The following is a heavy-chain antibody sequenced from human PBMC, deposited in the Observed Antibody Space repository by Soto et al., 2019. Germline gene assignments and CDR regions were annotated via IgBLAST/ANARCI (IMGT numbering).Heavy chain of an antibody. V-gene: IGHV3-7*05. J-gene: IGHJ4*02. Sequence: GGSPRLSCVTSGLPFCNYWLSWVRQAPGKGLEWVANINQAGNKKYYVDSVKGRFTISRDNAKNSLYLQMNSLKAEDTAVYYCARDRGSGRYWGQGTLVTVSS. CDR1: GLPFCNYW. D-gene: IGHD2-8*02. CDR3: ARDRGSGRY. CDR2: INQAGNKK.